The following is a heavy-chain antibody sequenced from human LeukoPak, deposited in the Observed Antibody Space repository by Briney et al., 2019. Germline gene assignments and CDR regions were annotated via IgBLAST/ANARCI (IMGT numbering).Heavy chain of an antibody. CDR3: ARGGWLDDY. CDR2: INPSNSYS. J-gene: IGHJ4*02. D-gene: IGHD6-19*01. CDR1: GYIFTSYW. Sequence: GESLKISCQGSGYIFTSYWISWVRQMPGTGLEWMGRINPSNSYSNYNPSFQGHVTFSVDKSIATAYLQWTTLTASDTAMYYCARGGWLDDYWGQGTLVTVSS. V-gene: IGHV5-10-1*01.